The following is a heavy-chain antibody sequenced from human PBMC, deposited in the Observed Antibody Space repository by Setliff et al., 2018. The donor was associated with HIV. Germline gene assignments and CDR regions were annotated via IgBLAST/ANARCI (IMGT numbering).Heavy chain of an antibody. J-gene: IGHJ4*02. Sequence: SETLSLTCTVSGGSISSYYWSWIRQPPGKGLEWIGYISYSGSTIYNPSLKSRVTLSVKTSKNQFSLKLSSVTAADTAVYYCARGVAAAGSLDHWGQGALVTVSS. V-gene: IGHV4-59*12. CDR2: ISYSGST. CDR1: GGSISSYY. CDR3: ARGVAAAGSLDH. D-gene: IGHD6-13*01.